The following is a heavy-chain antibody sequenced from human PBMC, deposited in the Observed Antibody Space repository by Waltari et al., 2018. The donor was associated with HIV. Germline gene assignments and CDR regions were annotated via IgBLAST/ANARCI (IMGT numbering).Heavy chain of an antibody. CDR3: ARTVGPKRQAFDI. CDR2: FYFIGNT. J-gene: IGHJ3*02. Sequence: QVRLQESGPGLVKPSETLSLTCTVSGGSVSTYSWSWLRQPAGRGLEWVGLFYFIGNTRYNPSLPGRATVSLDTSKNQVSLKLSSVTATDTAVYYCARTVGPKRQAFDIWGQGTTVVVSS. CDR1: GGSVSTYS. V-gene: IGHV4-4*07. D-gene: IGHD1-26*01.